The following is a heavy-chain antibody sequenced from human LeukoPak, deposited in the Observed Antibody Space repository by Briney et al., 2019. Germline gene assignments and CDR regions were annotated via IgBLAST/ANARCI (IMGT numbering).Heavy chain of an antibody. CDR2: IYSGGST. V-gene: IGHV3-53*01. CDR1: GFTVSSNY. CDR3: AKGSYYDSSGSFYFDY. D-gene: IGHD3-22*01. Sequence: GGSLRLSCAASGFTVSSNYMSWVRQAPGKGLEWVSVIYSGGSTYYADSVKGRFTISRDNSKNTLYVQVNSLGTEDTAAYYCAKGSYYDSSGSFYFDYWGQGTLVTVSS. J-gene: IGHJ4*02.